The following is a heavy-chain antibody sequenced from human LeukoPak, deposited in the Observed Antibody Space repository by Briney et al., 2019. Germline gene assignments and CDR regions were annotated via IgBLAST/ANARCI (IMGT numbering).Heavy chain of an antibody. CDR3: ARPVPTVVDVAGIVIAYYFDY. V-gene: IGHV4-34*01. CDR1: GGSFSGYY. D-gene: IGHD2-21*01. CDR2: INHSGST. Sequence: SETLSLTCAVYGGSFSGYYWSWIRQPPGKGLEGRGEINHSGSTNYNPSLKSRVTISVDTPKNQFSQKLSSVTAADPAVSYCARPVPTVVDVAGIVIAYYFDYWGQGTLVTVSS. J-gene: IGHJ4*02.